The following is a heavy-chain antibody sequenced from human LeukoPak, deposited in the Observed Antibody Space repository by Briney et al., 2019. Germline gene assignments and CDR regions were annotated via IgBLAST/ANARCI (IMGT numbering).Heavy chain of an antibody. V-gene: IGHV3-23*01. CDR1: GFAFSTYA. Sequence: GGSLRLSCAASGFAFSTYAMSWVRQAPGKGLEWVSVISGSGSSTYYADSVKGRFTISRDNSKNTLYLQMNSLRVEDTAVYYRAKGRYSYGRDYFDDWGQGTLVTVSS. D-gene: IGHD5-12*01. CDR3: AKGRYSYGRDYFDD. J-gene: IGHJ4*02. CDR2: ISGSGSST.